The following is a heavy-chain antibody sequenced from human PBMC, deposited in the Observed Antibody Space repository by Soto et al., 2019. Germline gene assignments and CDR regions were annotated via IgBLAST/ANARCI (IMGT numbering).Heavy chain of an antibody. CDR1: GFTFSSYG. V-gene: IGHV3-30*18. CDR2: ISYDGSNK. Sequence: QVQLVESGGGVVQPGRSLRLSCAASGFTFSSYGMHWVRQAPGKGLEWVAVISYDGSNKYYADSVKGRFTISRDNSKNTLYLQMNSLRAEDTAVYYCAKVLRYYNPTNWFDPWGQGTLVTVSS. CDR3: AKVLRYYNPTNWFDP. J-gene: IGHJ5*02. D-gene: IGHD3-10*01.